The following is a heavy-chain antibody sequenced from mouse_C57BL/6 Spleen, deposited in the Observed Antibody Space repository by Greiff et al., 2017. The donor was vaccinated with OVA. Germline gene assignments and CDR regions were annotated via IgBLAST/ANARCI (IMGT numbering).Heavy chain of an antibody. J-gene: IGHJ1*03. CDR1: GYTFTSYT. CDR3: ARGGYFEDWYFDV. V-gene: IGHV1-4*01. CDR2: INPSSGYT. Sequence: QVHVKQSGAELARPGASVKMSCKASGYTFTSYTMHWVKQRPGQGLEWIGYINPSSGYTKYNQKFKDKATLTADKSSSTAYMQLSSLTSEDSAVYYCARGGYFEDWYFDVWGTGTTVTVSS. D-gene: IGHD2-3*01.